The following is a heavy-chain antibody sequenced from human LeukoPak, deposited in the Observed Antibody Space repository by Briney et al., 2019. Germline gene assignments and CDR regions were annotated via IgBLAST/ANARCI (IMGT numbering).Heavy chain of an antibody. CDR2: ISSGGSTT. Sequence: KPGGSLRLSCAASGFTFSDYYMSWIRQAPGKGLERVSYISSGGSTTYYADSVKGRFTISGDNAKNSLYLQMNSLRAEDTAVYYCARVDWTPDYWGQGALLTVSS. CDR3: ARVDWTPDY. CDR1: GFTFSDYY. J-gene: IGHJ4*02. V-gene: IGHV3-11*01. D-gene: IGHD1-1*01.